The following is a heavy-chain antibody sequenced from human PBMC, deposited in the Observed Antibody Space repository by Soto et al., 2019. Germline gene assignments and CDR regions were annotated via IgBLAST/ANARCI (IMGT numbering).Heavy chain of an antibody. J-gene: IGHJ4*02. D-gene: IGHD3-22*01. CDR1: GFTFSSYA. CDR3: ARDYYKYYDSSGYYRSPAY. CDR2: ISYDGSDK. V-gene: IGHV3-30-3*01. Sequence: GGSLRLSCAASGFTFSSYAMHWVRQAPGKGLEWVALISYDGSDKDYADSVKGRFTISRDNSRNTLFLQMNSLRAEDTAVYYCARDYYKYYDSSGYYRSPAYWGRGTLVTV.